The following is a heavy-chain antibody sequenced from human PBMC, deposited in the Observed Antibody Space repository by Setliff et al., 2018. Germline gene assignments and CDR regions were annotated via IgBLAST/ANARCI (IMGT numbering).Heavy chain of an antibody. CDR3: ARVDFTMIQGVLGL. CDR2: VYYSGYT. CDR1: GGSVSSTSHY. J-gene: IGHJ1*01. D-gene: IGHD3-10*01. V-gene: IGHV4-39*07. Sequence: NPSDTLSLTCNVSGGSVSSTSHYWGWIRQPPGKGMEWIGSVYYSGYTYYNPSLQSRVTISVDMSKNQFSLKLTSVTAADTAVYYCARVDFTMIQGVLGLWGQGTLVTVSS.